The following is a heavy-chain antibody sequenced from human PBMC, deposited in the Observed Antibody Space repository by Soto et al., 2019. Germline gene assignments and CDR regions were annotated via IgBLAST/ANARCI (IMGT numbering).Heavy chain of an antibody. CDR2: IDPSDSYT. D-gene: IGHD6-13*01. J-gene: IGHJ6*02. CDR1: GYSFTSYW. CDR3: ARTRIAAAGTRGMDV. V-gene: IGHV5-10-1*01. Sequence: GESLKISCKGSGYSFTSYWISCVRQMPGKGLEWMGMIDPSDSYTNYSPSFQGHVTISADKSISTAYLQWSSLKASDTAMYYCARTRIAAAGTRGMDVWGQGTPVTVSS.